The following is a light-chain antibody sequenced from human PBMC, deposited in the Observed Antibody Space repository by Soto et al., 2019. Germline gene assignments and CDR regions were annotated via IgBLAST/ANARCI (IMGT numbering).Light chain of an antibody. CDR2: AAS. CDR1: QGISSY. J-gene: IGKJ4*01. Sequence: DIHLTQSPSFLSASVGYIVTFTCRASQGISSYLAWYQQKPGRAPKLLIYAASTLQSGVPSRFSGSGSGTEFTLTISSLQPEDFATYYCQQLNSYPLTFGGGTKVDIK. V-gene: IGKV1-9*01. CDR3: QQLNSYPLT.